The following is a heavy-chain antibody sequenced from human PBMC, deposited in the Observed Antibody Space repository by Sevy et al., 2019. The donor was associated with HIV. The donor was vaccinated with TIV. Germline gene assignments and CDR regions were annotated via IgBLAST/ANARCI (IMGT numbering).Heavy chain of an antibody. D-gene: IGHD3-10*01. J-gene: IGHJ6*02. CDR1: RFTFSSDS. CDR3: ARDRDDSGSWGGYGMDV. CDR2: ISSSSSYI. V-gene: IGHV3-21*01. Sequence: GGSLRLSCVASRFTFSSDSMNWVRQAPGKGLEWVSSISSSSSYIYYADSVKGRFSISRDNAKKSLYLQMNSLRVEDTAVYYCARDRDDSGSWGGYGMDVWGQGTMVTVSS.